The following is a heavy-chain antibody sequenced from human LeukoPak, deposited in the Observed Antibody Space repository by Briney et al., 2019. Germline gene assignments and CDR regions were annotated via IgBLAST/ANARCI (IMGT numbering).Heavy chain of an antibody. Sequence: PSETLSLTCTVFGVSINSYYWSWIRQPPGKGLEWIGYIYYSGSTNYNPSLKSRVTISVDTSKNQFSLKLSSVTAADTAVYYCARQWELRGWFDPWGQGTLVPVSS. CDR1: GVSINSYY. J-gene: IGHJ5*02. D-gene: IGHD1-26*01. CDR3: ARQWELRGWFDP. CDR2: IYYSGST. V-gene: IGHV4-59*08.